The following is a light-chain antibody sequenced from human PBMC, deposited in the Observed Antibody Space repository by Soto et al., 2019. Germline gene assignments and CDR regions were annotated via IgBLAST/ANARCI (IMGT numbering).Light chain of an antibody. J-gene: IGLJ1*01. CDR1: SSNIGSDY. V-gene: IGLV1-47*01. CDR3: EAWDDILSGPYV. Sequence: QSVLTQPPSASGTPGQRVTISCSGSSSNIGSDYVYWYQQLPGTAPKLLIYKNDQRPSGVPDRFSGSKSGTSASLAISGLRSEDEADYYCEAWDDILSGPYVFGTGTKLTVL. CDR2: KND.